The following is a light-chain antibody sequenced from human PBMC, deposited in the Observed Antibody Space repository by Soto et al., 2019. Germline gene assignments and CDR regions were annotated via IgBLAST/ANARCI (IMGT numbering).Light chain of an antibody. CDR2: AAS. J-gene: IGKJ1*01. V-gene: IGKV3-20*01. Sequence: EVVLTQSPGTLSLSPGERATLSCRASQTVTTSQLTWFQQKPGQAPRLLIYAASIRAAGIPDRFSGSGSGTDFTLTISSLQSEDFTVYSCLQYHNLWAFGQGTKVDIK. CDR3: LQYHNLWA. CDR1: QTVTTSQ.